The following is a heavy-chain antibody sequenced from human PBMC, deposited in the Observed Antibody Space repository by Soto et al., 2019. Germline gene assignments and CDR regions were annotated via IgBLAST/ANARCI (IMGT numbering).Heavy chain of an antibody. D-gene: IGHD3-9*01. CDR3: ARRAFGYDILTGYYTAYFDY. Sequence: LSLTCAVYGGSFSGYYWSWIRQPPGKGLEWIGEINHSGSTNYNPSLKSRVTISVDTSKNQFSLKLSSVTAADTAVYYCARRAFGYDILTGYYTAYFDYWGQG. V-gene: IGHV4-34*01. CDR1: GGSFSGYY. CDR2: INHSGST. J-gene: IGHJ4*02.